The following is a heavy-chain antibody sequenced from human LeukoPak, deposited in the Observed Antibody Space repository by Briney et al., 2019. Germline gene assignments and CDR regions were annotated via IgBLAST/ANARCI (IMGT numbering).Heavy chain of an antibody. CDR2: ISYDGSNK. CDR1: GFTFSSYG. D-gene: IGHD4-11*01. CDR3: AKAYEGDYSKTFDY. Sequence: PGRSLRLSCAASGFTFSSYGMHWVRQAPGKGLEWVAVISYDGSNKYYADSVKGRFIISRDNSKNTLYLQMNSLRAEDTAVYYCAKAYEGDYSKTFDYWGQGTLVTVSS. J-gene: IGHJ4*02. V-gene: IGHV3-30*18.